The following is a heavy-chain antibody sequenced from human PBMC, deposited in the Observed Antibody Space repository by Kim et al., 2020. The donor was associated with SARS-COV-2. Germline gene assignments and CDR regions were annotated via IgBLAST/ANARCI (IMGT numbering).Heavy chain of an antibody. J-gene: IGHJ4*02. CDR1: GFTFTGHA. CDR2: IDGSDGTT. Sequence: GGSLRLSCTTSGFTFTGHAMSWVRQPPGKGLEWVSSIDGSDGTTYYVDSVKGRFTISRDDSKNTLYLQMSALRGDDTAVYYCMKGGWGGIWDHWGPGTL. CDR3: MKGGWGGIWDH. D-gene: IGHD3-10*01. V-gene: IGHV3-23*01.